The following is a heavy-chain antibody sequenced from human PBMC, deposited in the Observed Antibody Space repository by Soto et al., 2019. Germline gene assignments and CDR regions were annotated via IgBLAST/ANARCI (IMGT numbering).Heavy chain of an antibody. Sequence: SETLSLTCTVSGGSISSSSYYWGWIRQPPGKGLEWIGSIYYSGSTYYNPSLKSRVTISVDTSKNQFSLKLSSVTAADTAVYYCARLSEYYYYGMDVWGQGTTVTVSS. V-gene: IGHV4-39*01. CDR1: GGSISSSSYY. D-gene: IGHD3-3*01. CDR2: IYYSGST. J-gene: IGHJ6*02. CDR3: ARLSEYYYYGMDV.